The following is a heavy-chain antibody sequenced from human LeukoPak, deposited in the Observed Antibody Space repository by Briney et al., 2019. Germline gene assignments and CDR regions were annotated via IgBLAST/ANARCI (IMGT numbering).Heavy chain of an antibody. V-gene: IGHV5-51*01. Sequence: GESLKISCKGSGYSFTTSWIGWVRQMPGKGLEWVGIYPGDSNARYGPSFQGQVTISADKSISTAYLQWSSLRSEDTAVYYCATATAIVLPVLYWGQGTLVTVSS. CDR3: ATATAIVLPVLY. J-gene: IGHJ4*02. CDR1: GYSFTTSW. D-gene: IGHD5-18*01. CDR2: YPGDSNA.